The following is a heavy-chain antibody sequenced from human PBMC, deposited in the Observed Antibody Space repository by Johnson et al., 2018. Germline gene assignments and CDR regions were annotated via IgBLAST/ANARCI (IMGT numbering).Heavy chain of an antibody. D-gene: IGHD3-22*01. J-gene: IGHJ3*02. CDR3: ARGSDDSSGTDAFDI. CDR1: GGTFSSSV. CDR2: RIPLFGTA. Sequence: QVQLVQSGAEVKKXGSSXKVXCKASGGTFSSSVISWVRQAPGQGLEWMGGRIPLFGTASYAQKFQGRVPVTADESNSTAYMELSSLRSEDTAGYYCARGSDDSSGTDAFDIWGQGTMVTGSS. V-gene: IGHV1-69*01.